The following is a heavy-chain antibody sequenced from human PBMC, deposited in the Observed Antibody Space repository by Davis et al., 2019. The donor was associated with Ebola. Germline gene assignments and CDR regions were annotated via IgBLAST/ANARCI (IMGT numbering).Heavy chain of an antibody. V-gene: IGHV3-53*01. CDR1: GFNMANYY. CDR3: AREYYYGLDV. Sequence: GESLKISCVASGFNMANYYFNWVRQAPGKGLEWVSLIDGGGRTFYADSVKGRFTISRDYSSNMLYLQMSSLKADDTAVYYCAREYYYGLDVWGQGTPVTVSS. J-gene: IGHJ6*02. CDR2: IDGGGRT.